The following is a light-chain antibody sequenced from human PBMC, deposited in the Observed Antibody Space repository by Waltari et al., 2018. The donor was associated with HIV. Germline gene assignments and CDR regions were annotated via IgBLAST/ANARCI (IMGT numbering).Light chain of an antibody. J-gene: IGLJ3*02. CDR2: DDN. V-gene: IGLV3-10*01. CDR1: ALPKTN. CDR3: YSTDTTGYERV. Sequence: SYELPQPPSVSVSPGQTATITCSGDALPKTNAYWYQQRSGQAPVLFIYDDNKRPSGITERFYGSTTGTTATLTVSRAQVDDEADYYCYSTDTTGYERVFGGGTKLTVL.